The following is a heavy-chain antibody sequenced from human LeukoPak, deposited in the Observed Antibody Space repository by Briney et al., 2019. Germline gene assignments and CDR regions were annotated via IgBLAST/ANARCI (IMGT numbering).Heavy chain of an antibody. V-gene: IGHV3-74*01. CDR1: GFTFSNFG. CDR2: INGDGSST. CDR3: ASAYYHYYFDY. D-gene: IGHD3-16*01. Sequence: GGSLRLSCAASGFTFSNFGMHWVRQAPGKGLVWVSRINGDGSSTSYADSVKGRFTISRDNAKNTLYLQMNSLRAEDSAVYYCASAYYHYYFDYWGQGTLVTVSS. J-gene: IGHJ4*02.